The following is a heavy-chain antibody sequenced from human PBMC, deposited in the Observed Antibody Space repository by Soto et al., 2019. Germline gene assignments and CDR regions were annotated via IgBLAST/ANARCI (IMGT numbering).Heavy chain of an antibody. CDR1: GYTFTSYY. V-gene: IGHV1-8*02. CDR3: ARGIKYGAYSRWFDP. J-gene: IGHJ5*02. D-gene: IGHD4-17*01. CDR2: INAGNGNT. Sequence: ASVKVSCKASGYTFTSYYMHWVRQAPGQGLEWMGWINAGNGNTKYSQKFQGRVTMTWDTSITTAYMELSSLRSEDTAVYFCARGIKYGAYSRWFDPWGQGTLVTVS.